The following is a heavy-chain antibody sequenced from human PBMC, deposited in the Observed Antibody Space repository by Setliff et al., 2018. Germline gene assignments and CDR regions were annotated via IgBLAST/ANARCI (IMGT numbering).Heavy chain of an antibody. D-gene: IGHD3-16*01. CDR2: INSGGSLI. CDR3: AKVGILGGGYFDF. Sequence: QPGGSLRLSCAASGFTFSNYEMNWVRQAPGKGLEWVSYINSGGSLIYYADSVKGRFTISRDNAKNSLYLQMNSLRAEDTAVYYCAKVGILGGGYFDFWGQGTLVTVSS. J-gene: IGHJ4*02. V-gene: IGHV3-48*03. CDR1: GFTFSNYE.